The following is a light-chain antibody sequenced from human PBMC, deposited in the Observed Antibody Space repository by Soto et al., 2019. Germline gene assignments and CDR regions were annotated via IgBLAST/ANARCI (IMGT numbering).Light chain of an antibody. CDR3: AAWDGGLNGWA. J-gene: IGLJ2*01. Sequence: QSVLTQPPSVSGAPGQRVSMSCAGSSSNIGAGFDVQWYQLLPGTAPKLLIYDNNKRPSGVPDRFSGSKSGTSASLAISGLQTEDEAYYYCAAWDGGLNGWALGGGTKVTVL. V-gene: IGLV1-40*01. CDR2: DNN. CDR1: SSNIGAGFD.